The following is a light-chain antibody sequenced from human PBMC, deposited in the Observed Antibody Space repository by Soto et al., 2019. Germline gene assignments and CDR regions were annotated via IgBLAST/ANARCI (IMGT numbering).Light chain of an antibody. CDR3: SSYTSNRTRV. V-gene: IGLV2-14*03. CDR1: SSDVGGYNY. CDR2: AVS. Sequence: QSVLTQPASVSGSPGQSITISCTGTSSDVGGYNYVSWYQQHPGKAPKRLIYAVSDRPLGVSNRFSGSKSDNTASLIISGLQAEDETDYYCSSYTSNRTRVFGTGTQLTVL. J-gene: IGLJ7*01.